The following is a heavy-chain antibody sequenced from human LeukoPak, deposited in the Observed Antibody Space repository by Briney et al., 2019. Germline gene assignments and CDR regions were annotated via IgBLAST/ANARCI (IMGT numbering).Heavy chain of an antibody. CDR1: SGSFSGYY. J-gene: IGHJ4*02. CDR2: INDSGSV. Sequence: SETLSLTCAVYSGSFSGYYWSWIRQPPGKGLEWIGEINDSGSVNCNPSLKNRVTLSVDTSKNQFSLRLSSVAAADTAVYYCARRLVDSGASQVSDDWGQGTLATVSS. CDR3: ARRLVDSGASQVSDD. V-gene: IGHV4-34*01. D-gene: IGHD2-15*01.